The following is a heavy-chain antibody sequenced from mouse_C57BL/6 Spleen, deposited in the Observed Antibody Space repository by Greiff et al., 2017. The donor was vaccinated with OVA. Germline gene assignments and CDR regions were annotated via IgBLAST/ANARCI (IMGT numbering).Heavy chain of an antibody. V-gene: IGHV2-2*01. CDR1: GFSLTSSG. CDR3: ARNEGEKITIRYFDV. J-gene: IGHJ1*03. CDR2: IWSGGST. D-gene: IGHD1-1*01. Sequence: QVQLKESGPGLVQPSQSLSITCTVSGFSLTSSGVHWVRQSPGKGLAWLGVIWSGGSTDYTAAFISRLSIRKDNSKSQVFFKMNSLQADDTAIYYWARNEGEKITIRYFDVWGTGTTVTVSS.